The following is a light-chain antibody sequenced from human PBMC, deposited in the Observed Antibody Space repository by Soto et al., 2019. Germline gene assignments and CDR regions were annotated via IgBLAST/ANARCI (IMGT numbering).Light chain of an antibody. J-gene: IGKJ1*01. Sequence: GLTLSLATLSLSPGERATLSCRASQSVSSYLAWYQQKPGQAPRLLIYDASNRATGIPARFSGSGSGTDFTLTISSLEPEDFAVYYCQQYVSSPPTSGQGTKADIK. CDR3: QQYVSSPPT. CDR2: DAS. CDR1: QSVSSY. V-gene: IGKV3-11*01.